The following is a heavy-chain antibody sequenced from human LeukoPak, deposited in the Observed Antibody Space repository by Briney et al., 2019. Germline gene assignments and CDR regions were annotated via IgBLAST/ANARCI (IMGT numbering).Heavy chain of an antibody. CDR2: ISGVSTYT. CDR3: ARDLLDYGADVVDF. Sequence: GGSLRLSCAASGFTFSDYYMSWIRQAPGKGPEWVSYISGVSTYTNYADSVKGRFTISRDNAKNSLYLQMNNLRAEDTAVYYCARDLLDYGADVVDFWGQGTLVTVSS. J-gene: IGHJ4*02. CDR1: GFTFSDYY. V-gene: IGHV3-11*05. D-gene: IGHD4-17*01.